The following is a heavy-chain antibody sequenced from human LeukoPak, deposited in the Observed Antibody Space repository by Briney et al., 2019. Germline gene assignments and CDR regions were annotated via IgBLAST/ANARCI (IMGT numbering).Heavy chain of an antibody. J-gene: IGHJ4*02. CDR1: AFTFSRYN. CDR2: IKQDGSAK. V-gene: IGHV3-7*01. D-gene: IGHD3-22*01. Sequence: GGSLRLSCAASAFTFSRYNMNWVRQAPGKGLEWVANIKQDGSAKYYVDSLRGRFSISRDNVKNSLFLQMNSLSAEDTAVYYCARCPYDSTGYYSVPSHLDYWGQGTLVTVSS. CDR3: ARCPYDSTGYYSVPSHLDY.